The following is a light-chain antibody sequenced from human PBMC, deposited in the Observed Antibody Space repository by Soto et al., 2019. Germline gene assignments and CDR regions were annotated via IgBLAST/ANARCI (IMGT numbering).Light chain of an antibody. CDR3: QQLYSYPPVT. Sequence: DIQLTQSPSFLSASVGDRVTITCRASQGISSKLAWYQQKPGKAPKLLIYAASSLQSGVPSRFSGSGSGTEFTLTISSLQPEDFATYYCQQLYSYPPVTFGQGTRLEIK. CDR2: AAS. CDR1: QGISSK. J-gene: IGKJ5*01. V-gene: IGKV1-9*01.